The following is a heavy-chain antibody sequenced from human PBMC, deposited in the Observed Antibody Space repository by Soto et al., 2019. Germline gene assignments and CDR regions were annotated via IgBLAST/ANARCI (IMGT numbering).Heavy chain of an antibody. CDR1: GFTFSDYY. D-gene: IGHD2-2*01. V-gene: IGHV3-11*06. Sequence: KPGGSLRLSCAASGFTFSDYYMSWIRQAPGKGLEWVSYISSSSSYTNYADSVKGRFTISRDNAKNSLYLQMNSLRAEDTAVYYCARVGGIVVVPAAPYYYGMDVWGQGTTVTVSS. CDR3: ARVGGIVVVPAAPYYYGMDV. J-gene: IGHJ6*02. CDR2: ISSSSSYT.